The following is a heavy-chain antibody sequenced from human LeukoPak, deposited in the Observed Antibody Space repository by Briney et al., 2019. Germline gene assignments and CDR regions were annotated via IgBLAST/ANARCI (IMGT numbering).Heavy chain of an antibody. J-gene: IGHJ3*02. Sequence: ASVTVSCKASGYTFTGYYMHWVRQAPGQGLEWMGWINPNSGGTNYAQKFQGRVTMTRDTSISTAYMELSRLRSDDTAVYYCARDLGVLSTIFYEKKSRGMIAFDIWGQGTMVTVSS. CDR2: INPNSGGT. CDR1: GYTFTGYY. D-gene: IGHD3-9*01. V-gene: IGHV1-2*02. CDR3: ARDLGVLSTIFYEKKSRGMIAFDI.